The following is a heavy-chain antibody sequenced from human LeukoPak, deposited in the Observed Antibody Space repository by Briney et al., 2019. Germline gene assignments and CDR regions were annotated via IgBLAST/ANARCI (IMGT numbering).Heavy chain of an antibody. Sequence: SETLSLTCTVSGGSISSYYCSWIRQPARKGLGWIGRIYTSGSTNYNPPLKGRVTMSVDTSKHQFSLKLSSVAAADTAVYYCARVPTTGTRGGWGQGTLVTVSS. J-gene: IGHJ4*02. V-gene: IGHV4-4*07. CDR2: IYTSGST. D-gene: IGHD1-1*01. CDR1: GGSISSYY. CDR3: ARVPTTGTRGG.